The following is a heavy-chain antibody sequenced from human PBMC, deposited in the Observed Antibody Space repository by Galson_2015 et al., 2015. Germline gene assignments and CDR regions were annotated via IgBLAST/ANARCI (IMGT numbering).Heavy chain of an antibody. CDR2: ISYDGSNK. D-gene: IGHD3-3*01. Sequence: SLRLSCAASGFTFSSYAMHWVRQAPSKGLEWVAVISYDGSNKYYADSVKGRFTISRDNSKNTLYLQMNSLRAEDTAVYYCARDRAEADYDFGPAPGYFDLWGRGTLVTVSS. CDR3: ARDRAEADYDFGPAPGYFDL. CDR1: GFTFSSYA. V-gene: IGHV3-30-3*01. J-gene: IGHJ2*01.